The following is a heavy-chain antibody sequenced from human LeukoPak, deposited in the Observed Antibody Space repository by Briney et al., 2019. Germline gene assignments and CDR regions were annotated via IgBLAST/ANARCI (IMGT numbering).Heavy chain of an antibody. V-gene: IGHV3-7*03. J-gene: IGHJ4*02. D-gene: IGHD6-6*01. CDR2: IKQDGSEK. Sequence: GGSLRLSCAASGFTFSSYWMSWVRQAPGKGLEWVANIKQDGSEKYYVDSVKGRFTISRDNAKNSLYLQMNSLRAEDTALYYCAKGRSSSSGGGFDYWGQGTLVTVSS. CDR3: AKGRSSSSGGGFDY. CDR1: GFTFSSYW.